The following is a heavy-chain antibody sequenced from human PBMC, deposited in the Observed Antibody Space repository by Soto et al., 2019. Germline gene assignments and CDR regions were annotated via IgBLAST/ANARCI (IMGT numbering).Heavy chain of an antibody. CDR3: AKHYYGPEH. Sequence: EVQLLESGGGLVQPGGSLRLSCAASGFTFTNYAMTWVRQAPGKGLEWVSRISGSSGNTYYSDSVKGRFSVSRDSSKHTLYLQMSSLRAEDTAVYYCAKHYYGPEHWGQGTLVTVSS. CDR1: GFTFTNYA. D-gene: IGHD3-10*01. V-gene: IGHV3-23*01. CDR2: ISGSSGNT. J-gene: IGHJ4*02.